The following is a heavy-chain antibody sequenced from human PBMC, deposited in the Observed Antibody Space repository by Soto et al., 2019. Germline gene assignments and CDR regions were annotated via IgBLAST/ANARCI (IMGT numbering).Heavy chain of an antibody. V-gene: IGHV3-48*03. J-gene: IGHJ6*02. CDR1: GFTFSSYE. D-gene: IGHD3-22*01. Sequence: GGXLILSCAASGFTFSSYEIHWFSQAPGKGLDWVSYISSSGSTIYYADSVKGRFTISRDNAKNSLYLQMNSLRAEDKAVYYCARDTYYYDSSGYYFYYYGMDVWGQGTTVTVSS. CDR2: ISSSGSTI. CDR3: ARDTYYYDSSGYYFYYYGMDV.